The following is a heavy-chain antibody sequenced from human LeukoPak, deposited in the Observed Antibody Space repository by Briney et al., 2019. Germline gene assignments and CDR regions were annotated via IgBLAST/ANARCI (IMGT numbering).Heavy chain of an antibody. CDR3: ARDRGIAVAGTRYYYYGMDV. D-gene: IGHD6-19*01. J-gene: IGHJ6*02. Sequence: PSETLSLTCTVSGGSMSSYYWSWIRQPPGKGLEWIGYIYYSGSTNYNPSLKSRVTISVDTSKNQFSLKLSSVTAADTAVYYCARDRGIAVAGTRYYYYGMDVWGQGTTVTVSS. CDR1: GGSMSSYY. CDR2: IYYSGST. V-gene: IGHV4-59*01.